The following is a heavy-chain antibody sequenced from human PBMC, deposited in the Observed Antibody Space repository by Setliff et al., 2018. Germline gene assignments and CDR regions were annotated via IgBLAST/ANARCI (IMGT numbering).Heavy chain of an antibody. J-gene: IGHJ4*02. CDR1: GVSISSYY. CDR2: IQKSGGT. Sequence: PSETLSLTCNVSGVSISSYYWSWIRQPPGKGLESIGYIQKSGGTNYNPALKSRVTISVDTSTNQFSLKLTSVTAADTAVYYCARDNTIVGATDYWGQGALVTVSS. V-gene: IGHV4-59*12. CDR3: ARDNTIVGATDY. D-gene: IGHD1-26*01.